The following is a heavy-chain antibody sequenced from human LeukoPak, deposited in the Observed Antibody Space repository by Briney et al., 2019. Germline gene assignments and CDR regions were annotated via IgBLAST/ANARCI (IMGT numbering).Heavy chain of an antibody. J-gene: IGHJ4*02. D-gene: IGHD6-13*01. Sequence: PSETLSHTCTVSGGSISSYYWSWIRQPPGKGLEWIGYIYYSGSTNYNPSLKSRVTISVDTSKNQFSLKLSSVTAADTAVYYCARAAAGLFDYWGQGTLVTVSS. V-gene: IGHV4-59*01. CDR1: GGSISSYY. CDR2: IYYSGST. CDR3: ARAAAGLFDY.